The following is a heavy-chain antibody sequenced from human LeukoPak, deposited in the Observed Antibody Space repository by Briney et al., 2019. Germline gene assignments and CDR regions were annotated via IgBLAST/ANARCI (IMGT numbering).Heavy chain of an antibody. J-gene: IGHJ4*02. Sequence: PSASVKVSCKASGYTFTSYGISWVRQAPGQGLEWMGWISAYNGNTNYAQKLQGRVTMTTDTSTSTAYMELRSLRSDDTAVYYCARDGIVVVPAAHFDYWGQGTLVTVSS. D-gene: IGHD2-2*01. CDR3: ARDGIVVVPAAHFDY. CDR1: GYTFTSYG. V-gene: IGHV1-18*01. CDR2: ISAYNGNT.